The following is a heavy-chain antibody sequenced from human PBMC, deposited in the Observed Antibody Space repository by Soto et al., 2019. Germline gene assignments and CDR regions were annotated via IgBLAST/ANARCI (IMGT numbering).Heavy chain of an antibody. D-gene: IGHD4-17*01. J-gene: IGHJ2*01. CDR3: AREVIPLTTDWYFDL. Sequence: SETLSLTCTVSGGSISGGVGGLYYWSWIRQPPGKGLEWIGYIYDSGSTNYNPSLKSQVTISVDTSKNQFSLRLSTVTAADTAVYYCAREVIPLTTDWYFDLWGRGTLVTVSS. V-gene: IGHV4-30-4*01. CDR2: IYDSGST. CDR1: GGSISGGVGGLYY.